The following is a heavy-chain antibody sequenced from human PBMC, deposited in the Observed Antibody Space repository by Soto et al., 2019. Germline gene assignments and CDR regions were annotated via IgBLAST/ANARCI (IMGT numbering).Heavy chain of an antibody. V-gene: IGHV1-69*01. Sequence: QVQLVQSGAEVKKPGSSVKVSCKASGGTFSNYAISWVRQAPGQGLEWMGGIIPIFGTANYAQKFQGRVTITADESTSTAYMELSSLRSEDTAVYYCAREIRLGELSLYANYGMDVWGQGTTVTVSS. CDR1: GGTFSNYA. D-gene: IGHD3-16*02. J-gene: IGHJ6*02. CDR2: IIPIFGTA. CDR3: AREIRLGELSLYANYGMDV.